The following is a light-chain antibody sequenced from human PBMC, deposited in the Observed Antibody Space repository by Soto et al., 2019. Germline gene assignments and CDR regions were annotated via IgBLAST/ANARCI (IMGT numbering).Light chain of an antibody. J-gene: IGKJ2*01. V-gene: IGKV3-20*01. CDR3: QLYGTSPMFT. CDR2: SAS. Sequence: EIVFTQSPGTLSLSPGERATLSCRASQSVSSNSLAWYLQKPGQAPRLLIYSASSRATGIPDRFSGSGSGTDFTLTISRLEPEDFAVYYCQLYGTSPMFTFGRGTKVDIK. CDR1: QSVSSNS.